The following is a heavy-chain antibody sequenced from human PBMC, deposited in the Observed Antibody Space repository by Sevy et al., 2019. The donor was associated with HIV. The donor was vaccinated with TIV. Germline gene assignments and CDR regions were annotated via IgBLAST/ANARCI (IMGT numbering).Heavy chain of an antibody. CDR3: VRGQHSSSWYNWFDP. CDR2: INHSGST. Sequence: SETLSLTCAVYGGSFSGYYWSWIRQPPGKGLEWIGEINHSGSTNYNPSLKSRVTISVDTSKNQFSLKLSSVTAADTAVYYCVRGQHSSSWYNWFDPWGQGTLVTVSS. D-gene: IGHD6-13*01. CDR1: GGSFSGYY. J-gene: IGHJ5*02. V-gene: IGHV4-34*01.